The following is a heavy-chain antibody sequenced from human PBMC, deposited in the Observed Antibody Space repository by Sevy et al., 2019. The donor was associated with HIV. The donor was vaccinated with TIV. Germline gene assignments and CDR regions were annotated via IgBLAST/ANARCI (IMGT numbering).Heavy chain of an antibody. J-gene: IGHJ4*02. CDR3: AKGPYSRYDSNYFAS. CDR1: GFIFSNFA. V-gene: IGHV3-23*01. D-gene: IGHD5-12*01. Sequence: GGSLRLSCAASGFIFSNFAMSWVRQAPGKGLEWVSGISVNGGSTYYADSVRGRFTISRDNSKNTLYLQMNSLRAEDTAVYYCAKGPYSRYDSNYFASWGQGTLVTVSS. CDR2: ISVNGGST.